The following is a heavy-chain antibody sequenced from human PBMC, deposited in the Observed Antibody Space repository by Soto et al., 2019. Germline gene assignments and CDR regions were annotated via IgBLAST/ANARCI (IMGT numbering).Heavy chain of an antibody. Sequence: EVQLLESGGGLVQPGGSLRLSCAASGFIFSGYAMSWVRQAPGKGLEWVAGISGSGVSTNYAGSVKGRFTISRDNSRNTLFLQMNSLRAEDTVEYYCAKGALTGTTADAFDLWGQGTVVTVSS. CDR2: ISGSGVST. D-gene: IGHD1-7*01. CDR1: GFIFSGYA. V-gene: IGHV3-23*01. J-gene: IGHJ3*01. CDR3: AKGALTGTTADAFDL.